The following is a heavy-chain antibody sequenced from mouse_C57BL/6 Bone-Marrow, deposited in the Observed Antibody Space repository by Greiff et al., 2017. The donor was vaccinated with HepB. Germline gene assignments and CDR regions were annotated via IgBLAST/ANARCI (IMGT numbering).Heavy chain of an antibody. CDR2: IDPNSGGT. CDR3: AREVNYYGSSYWYFDV. CDR1: GYTFTSYW. D-gene: IGHD1-1*01. J-gene: IGHJ1*03. V-gene: IGHV1-72*01. Sequence: QVHVKQPGAELVKPGASVKLSCKASGYTFTSYWMHWVKQRPGRGLEWIGRIDPNSGGTKYNEKFKSKATLTVDKPSSTAYMQLSSLTSEDSAVYYCAREVNYYGSSYWYFDVWGTGTTVTVSS.